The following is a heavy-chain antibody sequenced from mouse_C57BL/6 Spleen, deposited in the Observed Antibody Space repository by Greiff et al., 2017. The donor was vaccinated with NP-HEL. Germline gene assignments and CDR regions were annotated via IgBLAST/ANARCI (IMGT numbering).Heavy chain of an antibody. V-gene: IGHV3-6*01. Sequence: EVQRVESGPGLVKPSQSLSLTCSVTGYSITSGYYWNWIRQFPGNKLEWMGYISYDGSNNYNPSLKNRISITRDTSKNQFFLKLNSVTTEDTATYYCARYGIYWYFDVWGTGTTVTVSS. J-gene: IGHJ1*03. CDR1: GYSITSGYY. CDR3: ARYGIYWYFDV. CDR2: ISYDGSN. D-gene: IGHD2-1*01.